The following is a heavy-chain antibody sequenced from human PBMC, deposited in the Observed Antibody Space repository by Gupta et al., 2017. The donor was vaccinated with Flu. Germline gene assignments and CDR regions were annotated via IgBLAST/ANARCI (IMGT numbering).Heavy chain of an antibody. CDR2: IKYDGSEK. J-gene: IGHJ4*02. CDR1: W. CDR3: AKQYYDIVTGHLTTVDH. Sequence: WMTWVRQAPGKGLEWLANIKYDGSEKYHVDSVRGRFTISRDNAKKSLYLQMNSLRAEDTAAYYCAKQYYDIVTGHLTTVDHWGQGTLVTVSS. V-gene: IGHV3-7*01. D-gene: IGHD3-9*01.